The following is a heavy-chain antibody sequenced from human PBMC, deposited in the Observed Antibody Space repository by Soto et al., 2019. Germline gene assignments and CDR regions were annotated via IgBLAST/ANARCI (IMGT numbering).Heavy chain of an antibody. V-gene: IGHV1-3*05. D-gene: IGHD6-19*01. Sequence: QVQLVQSGAEEKKPGASVKVSCKASGYTFTGYAMHWVRQAPGQRLEWMGWINAGNGNTKYSQKFQGRVTITRDTSASAAYMELSSLSSEDTAVYYCARAMAVPADFDDWGQGTLVTVSS. J-gene: IGHJ4*02. CDR1: GYTFTGYA. CDR2: INAGNGNT. CDR3: ARAMAVPADFDD.